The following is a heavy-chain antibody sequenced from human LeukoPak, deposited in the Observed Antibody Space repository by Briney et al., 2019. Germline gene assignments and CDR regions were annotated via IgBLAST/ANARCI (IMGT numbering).Heavy chain of an antibody. V-gene: IGHV5-51*01. D-gene: IGHD5-12*01. CDR1: GYSFTSYW. Sequence: GESLKISCKGSGYSFTSYWIGWVRQMPGKGLEWMGIIYPGDSDTRYSPSFQGQVTISADKSISTAYLQWSSLKASDTAMYYSARRGYSGYDYGLFDYWGQGTLVTVSS. CDR3: ARRGYSGYDYGLFDY. CDR2: IYPGDSDT. J-gene: IGHJ4*02.